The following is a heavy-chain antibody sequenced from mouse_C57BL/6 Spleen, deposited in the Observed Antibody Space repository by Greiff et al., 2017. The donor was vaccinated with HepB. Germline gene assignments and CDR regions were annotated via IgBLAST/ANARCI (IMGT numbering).Heavy chain of an antibody. V-gene: IGHV1-69*01. J-gene: IGHJ2*01. CDR1: GYTFTSYW. D-gene: IGHD1-1*01. Sequence: QVQLQQPGAELVMPGASVKLSCKASGYTFTSYWIHWVKQRPGQGLEWIGEIDPSDSYTNYNQKFKGKSTLTVDKSSSTAYMQLSSLTSEDSAVYYCARSLLFFDYWGQGTTLTVSS. CDR3: ARSLLFFDY. CDR2: IDPSDSYT.